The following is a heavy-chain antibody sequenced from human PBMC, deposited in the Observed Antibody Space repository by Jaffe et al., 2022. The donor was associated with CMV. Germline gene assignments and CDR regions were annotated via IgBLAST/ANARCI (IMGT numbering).Heavy chain of an antibody. V-gene: IGHV4-4*02. J-gene: IGHJ6*03. CDR1: GGSISSSNW. CDR2: IYHSGST. CDR3: ARVYRGGRVAGSTLRRDYYMDV. D-gene: IGHD6-19*01. Sequence: QVQLQESGPGLVKPSGTLSLTCAVSGGSISSSNWWSWVRQPPGKGLEWIGEIYHSGSTNYNPSLKSRVTISVDKSKNQFSLKLSSVTAADTAVYYCARVYRGGRVAGSTLRRDYYMDVWGKGTTVTVSS.